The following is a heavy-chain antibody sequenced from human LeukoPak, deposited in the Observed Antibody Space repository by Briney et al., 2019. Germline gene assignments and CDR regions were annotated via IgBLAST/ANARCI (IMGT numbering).Heavy chain of an antibody. CDR3: ARAGAMVRGVIIPDYYGMDD. V-gene: IGHV3-74*01. J-gene: IGHJ6*02. D-gene: IGHD3-10*01. Sequence: GGSLRLSCAASGFTFSSYWMHWVRQAPGKGLVWVSRFNSDGSSTSYADSVKGRFTTSRDNAKNTLYLQMNSLRAEDTAVYYCARAGAMVRGVIIPDYYGMDDWGQGTTVTVPS. CDR2: FNSDGSST. CDR1: GFTFSSYW.